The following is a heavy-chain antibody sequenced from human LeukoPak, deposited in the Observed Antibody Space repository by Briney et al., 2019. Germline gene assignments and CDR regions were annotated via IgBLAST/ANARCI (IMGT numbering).Heavy chain of an antibody. V-gene: IGHV3-74*01. CDR2: ISSDGSST. Sequence: GGSLRLSCAASGFTFSSPWMHWVRQAPGKGLVWVSRISSDGSSTSYADSVQGRFTISRDNGMNTLYLQMNSLRAEDTAVYYCAKTIPYYYGMDVWGQGTAVTVSS. CDR3: AKTIPYYYGMDV. CDR1: GFTFSSPW. D-gene: IGHD3-9*01. J-gene: IGHJ6*02.